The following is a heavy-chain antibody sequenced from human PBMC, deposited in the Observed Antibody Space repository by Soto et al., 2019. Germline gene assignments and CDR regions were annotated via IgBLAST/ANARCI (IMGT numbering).Heavy chain of an antibody. J-gene: IGHJ4*02. CDR1: GGSISSGDYY. V-gene: IGHV4-30-4*01. Sequence: SETLSLTCTVSGGSISSGDYYWSWIRQPPGKGLEWIGYIYYSGSTYYNPSLKSRVTISVDTSKNQFSLKLSSVTAADTAVYYCARDNCSSTRCYYRYGDYVPYFDYWGQGTLVTVSS. CDR3: ARDNCSSTRCYYRYGDYVPYFDY. D-gene: IGHD2-2*01. CDR2: IYYSGST.